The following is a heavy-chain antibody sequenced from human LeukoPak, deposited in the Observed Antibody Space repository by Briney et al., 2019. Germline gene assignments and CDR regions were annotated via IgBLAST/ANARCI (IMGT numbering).Heavy chain of an antibody. Sequence: SETLSLTCAVYGGSFSGYYWNWIRQAAGKGLEWIGRSSASGSTTYNPSLKSRVTISVDTSKNQFSLKLSSVTAADTAVYYCAGGRRDSGSYGSFVYYYYYYMDVWGKGTTVTVSS. V-gene: IGHV4-59*10. D-gene: IGHD3-10*01. CDR1: GGSFSGYY. CDR2: SSASGST. CDR3: AGGRRDSGSYGSFVYYYYYYMDV. J-gene: IGHJ6*03.